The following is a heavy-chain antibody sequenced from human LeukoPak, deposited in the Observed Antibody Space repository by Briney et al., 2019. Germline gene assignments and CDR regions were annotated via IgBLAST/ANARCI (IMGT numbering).Heavy chain of an antibody. V-gene: IGHV3-7*01. CDR2: IKEDGSEK. J-gene: IGHJ4*02. CDR3: TRDRGWQQFDY. Sequence: GGSLRLSCVASAFTFSDYWMTWVRQAPGKGLERVANIKEDGSEKYYVDSVKGRFTISRDNAKNSLYLQMSSLRDDDTAVYYCTRDRGWQQFDYWGQGTLVTVSS. D-gene: IGHD5-24*01. CDR1: AFTFSDYW.